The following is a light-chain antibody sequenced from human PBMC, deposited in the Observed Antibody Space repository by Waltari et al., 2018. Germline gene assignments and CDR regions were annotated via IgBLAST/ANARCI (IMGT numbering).Light chain of an antibody. Sequence: QSALTQPASVSGSPGQSITISCSGTDSDVGAYAFVSWSQQPPGNAPHLIIYAVSTRPLVSSTRCFASKSGNTPSLTISGLQAEDEADYYCSSYTTSSAPVVFGTGTRVTVL. V-gene: IGLV2-14*01. CDR1: DSDVGAYAF. CDR3: SSYTTSSAPVV. CDR2: AVS. J-gene: IGLJ1*01.